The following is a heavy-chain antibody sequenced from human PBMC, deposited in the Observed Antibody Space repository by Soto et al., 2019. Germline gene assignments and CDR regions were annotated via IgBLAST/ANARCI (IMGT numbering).Heavy chain of an antibody. CDR1: GYTFTDYF. Sequence: QVQLVQSGAEVKKPGASVKVSCKASGYTFTDYFIHWVLQAPGQGFEWMGWINPKSRGTNYAQKFQGRVTMTRDTSNSTAYMELRGLRSDDTAVYYCARVTLKAGNWFDPWGQGTLVTVSS. J-gene: IGHJ5*02. V-gene: IGHV1-2*02. CDR2: INPKSRGT. CDR3: ARVTLKAGNWFDP.